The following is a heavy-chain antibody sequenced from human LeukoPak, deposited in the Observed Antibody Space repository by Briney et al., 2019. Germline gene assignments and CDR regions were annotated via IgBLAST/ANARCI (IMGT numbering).Heavy chain of an antibody. J-gene: IGHJ4*02. CDR1: GFTFSSYW. CDR3: ASDPPLVVPAANDY. V-gene: IGHV3-7*01. Sequence: PGGSLRLSCAASGFTFSSYWMSWVRQAPGKGLEWVANIEQDGSEKYYVDSVKGRFTISRDNAKNSLYLQMNSLRAEDTAVYYCASDPPLVVPAANDYWGQGTLVTVSS. CDR2: IEQDGSEK. D-gene: IGHD2-2*01.